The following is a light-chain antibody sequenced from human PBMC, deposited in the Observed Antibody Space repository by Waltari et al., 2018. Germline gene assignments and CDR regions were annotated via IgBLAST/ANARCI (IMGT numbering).Light chain of an antibody. Sequence: QSALPQPASVSGSPGPSLPIPCPGTSSDVGGYNYVPWYQQHPGKAPKLMIYEISKRPSGVSNRFSGSKSGNTASLTISGLQAEDEADYYCSSYTSSSTFPFGGGTKLTVL. CDR1: SSDVGGYNY. J-gene: IGLJ2*01. V-gene: IGLV2-14*01. CDR3: SSYTSSSTFP. CDR2: EIS.